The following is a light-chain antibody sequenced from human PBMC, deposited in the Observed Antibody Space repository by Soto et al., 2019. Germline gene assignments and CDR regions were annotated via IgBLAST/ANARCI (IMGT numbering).Light chain of an antibody. V-gene: IGLV7-43*01. CDR3: LLYYGGAYV. J-gene: IGLJ1*01. Sequence: QTVVTQEPSLTVSPGGAVTLTCASSTGAVTSRYYPNWFQQKPGQAPRPLIYSTSNRHSWTPARFSGSLLGGKAALTLSGVQPEDEAEYYCLLYYGGAYVFGTGTKLTVL. CDR2: STS. CDR1: TGAVTSRYY.